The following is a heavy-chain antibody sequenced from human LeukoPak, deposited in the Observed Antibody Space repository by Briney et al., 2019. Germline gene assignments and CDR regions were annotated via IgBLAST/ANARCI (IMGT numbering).Heavy chain of an antibody. CDR2: IYYSGST. D-gene: IGHD3-22*01. CDR3: ARVKAYDSSGYCFDY. J-gene: IGHJ4*02. CDR1: GGSISSGDYY. Sequence: SETLSLTCTVSGGSISSGDYYWSWIRQPPGKGLEWIGYIYYSGSTYYNPSLKSRVTISVDTSKNQLSLKLSSVTAADTAVYYCARVKAYDSSGYCFDYWGQGTLVTVSS. V-gene: IGHV4-30-4*01.